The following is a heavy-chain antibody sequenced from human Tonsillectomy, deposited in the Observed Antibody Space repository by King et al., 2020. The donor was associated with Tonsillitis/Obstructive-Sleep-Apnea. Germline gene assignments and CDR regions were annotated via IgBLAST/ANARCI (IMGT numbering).Heavy chain of an antibody. CDR3: ARDNGGGSAFDI. CDR2: ISHTGST. J-gene: IGHJ3*02. D-gene: IGHD3-16*01. CDR1: GGSFSGYY. V-gene: IGHV4-34*01. Sequence: VQLQQWGAGLLKPSETLSLTCGVYGGSFSGYYWSWIRQPPGKGLEWIGEISHTGSTNYNPSLKSRVYISVDTSKNQLSLKLSSVTAADTALYYCARDNGGGSAFDIWGQGTMVTVSS.